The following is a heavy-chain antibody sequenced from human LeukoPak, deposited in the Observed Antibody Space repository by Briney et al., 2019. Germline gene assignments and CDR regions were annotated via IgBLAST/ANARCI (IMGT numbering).Heavy chain of an antibody. Sequence: PGGSLRLSCAVSGFTFNNYWMSWVRQAPGKGLEWVANIKPDENEKFYVDSVKGRFTISRDNAKNSLYLQMNSLRAEDTALYYCTRSPDGFDYWGQGTLVTVSS. CDR1: GFTFNNYW. CDR3: TRSPDGFDY. J-gene: IGHJ4*02. V-gene: IGHV3-7*03. CDR2: IKPDENEK. D-gene: IGHD1-14*01.